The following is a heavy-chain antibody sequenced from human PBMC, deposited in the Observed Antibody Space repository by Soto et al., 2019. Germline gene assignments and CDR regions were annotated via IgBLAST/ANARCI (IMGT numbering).Heavy chain of an antibody. D-gene: IGHD2-2*01. CDR2: IIPIPGTA. CDR3: ARSQGSSTSLEIYYYYYYGMDV. Sequence: QVQLVQSGAEVKKPGSSVKVSCKASGGTFGSYAISWVRQAPRQGLEWMGGIIPIPGTANYAQKFQGRVTIAADESTSTAYMELSSLRSEDTAVNYCARSQGSSTSLEIYYYYYYGMDVWGRGTTVTVSS. J-gene: IGHJ6*02. CDR1: GGTFGSYA. V-gene: IGHV1-69*01.